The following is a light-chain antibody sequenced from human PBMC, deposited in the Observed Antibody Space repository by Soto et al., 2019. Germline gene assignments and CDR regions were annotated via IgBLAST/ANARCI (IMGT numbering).Light chain of an antibody. CDR3: QQRSNWPRLT. J-gene: IGKJ4*01. Sequence: EIVLTQSPATLSLSPGERATLSCRASQSVSSYLAWYQQKPGQAPRLLIYDASNRATGIPARFSGSGSGTDFTLTISCLEPEDFAVYYCQQRSNWPRLTFGGGTKV. V-gene: IGKV3-11*01. CDR1: QSVSSY. CDR2: DAS.